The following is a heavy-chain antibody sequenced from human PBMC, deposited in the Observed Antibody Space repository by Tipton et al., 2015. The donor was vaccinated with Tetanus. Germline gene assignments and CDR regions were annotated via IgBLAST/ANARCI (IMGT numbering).Heavy chain of an antibody. CDR1: GFSFGSYG. J-gene: IGHJ6*02. D-gene: IGHD3-10*01. Sequence: SLRLSCAASGFSFGSYGMHWVRQAPGKGLEWVAVIWYDGRNKNYAASVKGRFSISRDNSNNTLYLQMNSVRAEDTAVYYCARGDYYGSGTYDVWGQGTTVTVPS. V-gene: IGHV3-33*01. CDR3: ARGDYYGSGTYDV. CDR2: IWYDGRNK.